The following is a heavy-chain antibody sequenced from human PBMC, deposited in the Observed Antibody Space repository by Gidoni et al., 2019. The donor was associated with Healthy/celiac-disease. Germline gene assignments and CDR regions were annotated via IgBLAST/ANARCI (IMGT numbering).Heavy chain of an antibody. CDR2: INPSGGST. J-gene: IGHJ2*01. Sequence: KASGYTFTSYYMHWVRHAPGQGLEWMGIINPSGGSTSYAQKFQGRVTMTRDTSTSTVYMALSSLRSEDKAVYYCASDYGGNSYFDLWGRGTLVTVSS. V-gene: IGHV1-46*03. CDR3: ASDYGGNSYFDL. CDR1: GYTFTSYY. D-gene: IGHD4-17*01.